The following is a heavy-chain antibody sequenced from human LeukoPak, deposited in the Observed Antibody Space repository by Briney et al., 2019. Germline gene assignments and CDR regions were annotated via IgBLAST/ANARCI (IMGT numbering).Heavy chain of an antibody. D-gene: IGHD3-10*01. CDR1: GGTFSSYA. J-gene: IGHJ5*02. CDR3: ARAHGSGSYYNVYWFDP. CDR2: IIPIFGAA. Sequence: SVKVSCKASGGTFSSYAISWVRQAPGQGLEWMGRIIPIFGAANYAQKFQGRVTITTDESTSTAYMELSSLRSEDTAVYYCARAHGSGSYYNVYWFDPWGQGTLVTVSS. V-gene: IGHV1-69*05.